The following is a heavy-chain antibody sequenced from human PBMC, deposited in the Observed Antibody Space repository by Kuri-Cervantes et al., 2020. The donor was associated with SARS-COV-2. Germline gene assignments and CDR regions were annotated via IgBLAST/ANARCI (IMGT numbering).Heavy chain of an antibody. CDR1: GASISSSLYY. D-gene: IGHD1-1*01. CDR2: IYYSGTT. CDR3: AKSQRLAAGKVGWFDP. Sequence: GSLRLSCTVSGASISSSLYYWGWIRQPPGRGLEWIGSIYYSGTTYYNPSLNSRVTISVDTSKNQFSLEVTSVTATDTAVYYCAKSQRLAAGKVGWFDPWGQGILVTVSS. J-gene: IGHJ5*02. V-gene: IGHV4-39*07.